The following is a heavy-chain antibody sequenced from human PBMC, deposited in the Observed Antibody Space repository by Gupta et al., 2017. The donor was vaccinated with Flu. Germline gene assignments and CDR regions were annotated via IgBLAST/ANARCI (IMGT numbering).Heavy chain of an antibody. D-gene: IGHD3-22*01. CDR2: MAPDSGDT. CDR3: ARGIVEGLDY. V-gene: IGHV1-8*01. J-gene: IGHJ4*02. CDR1: GYTFNSYH. Sequence: QVQLVQSGAEVKNPGASVKVSCKASGYTFNSYHINWVRQATGQGLEWLGWMAPDSGDTAYAQKFQGRVTMTRDTSINTAYMELSSLSSEDTAVYYCARGIVEGLDYWGQGALVTVSS.